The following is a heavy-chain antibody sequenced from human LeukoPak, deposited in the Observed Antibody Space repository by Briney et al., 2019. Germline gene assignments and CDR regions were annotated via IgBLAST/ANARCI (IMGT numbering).Heavy chain of an antibody. D-gene: IGHD6-13*01. J-gene: IGHJ4*02. Sequence: PGGSLRLSCAASGFTFSNYAMNWVRQAPGKGLEWVSSISSSGGSTYYADSVKGRFTISRDNSKHTLSLQMSSLRAEDTAVYYCAKVAGSWSNPDYWGQGTLVTVSS. CDR1: GFTFSNYA. CDR3: AKVAGSWSNPDY. V-gene: IGHV3-23*01. CDR2: ISSSGGST.